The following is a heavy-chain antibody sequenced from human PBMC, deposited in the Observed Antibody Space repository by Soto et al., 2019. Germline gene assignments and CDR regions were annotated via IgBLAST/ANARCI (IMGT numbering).Heavy chain of an antibody. D-gene: IGHD3-10*01. V-gene: IGHV4-34*01. CDR3: AMDHDFLSYFEYKGMDV. J-gene: IGHJ6*02. CDR1: GGSFSDFF. CDR2: ISHTGRT. Sequence: SETLSLTCAMYGGSFSDFFWTWVRQSPGKGLEWIGQISHTGRTKYNPSLKSRATISLDTSENRLSMKLKSLTAEDSAVYYCAMDHDFLSYFEYKGMDVWGQGITVTVSS.